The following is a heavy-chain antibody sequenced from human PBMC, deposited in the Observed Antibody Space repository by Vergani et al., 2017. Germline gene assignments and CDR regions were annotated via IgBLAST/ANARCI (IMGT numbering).Heavy chain of an antibody. V-gene: IGHV3-30*02. CDR1: GFTLSNYD. J-gene: IGHJ5*02. CDR2: IQFDGSNQ. CDR3: ARGPSLRERGWFDP. Sequence: QVQLVESGGGVVQRGGSLRLSCATSGFTLSNYDMQWIRQGPGKGLEFVAFIQFDGSNQYYADSVKGRFTLSRDFSKNTLYLQMNSLRTDDTATYYCARGPSLRERGWFDPWGQGTLVTVSS. D-gene: IGHD1-26*01.